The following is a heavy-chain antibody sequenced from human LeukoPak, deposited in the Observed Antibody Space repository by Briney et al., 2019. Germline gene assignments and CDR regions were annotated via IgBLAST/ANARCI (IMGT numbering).Heavy chain of an antibody. CDR1: GFTFDNFA. J-gene: IGHJ5*02. D-gene: IGHD3-16*01. V-gene: IGHV3-21*05. CDR3: ARDGINWADR. Sequence: GGSLRLSCASSGFTFDNFAMNWVRQTPGKGLEWVSYISRSSCLIIYADSVKGRFTVSRDNGKNSLYLDMNSLTVEDTGLYYCARDGINWADRWGQGTLVTVSS. CDR2: ISRSSCLI.